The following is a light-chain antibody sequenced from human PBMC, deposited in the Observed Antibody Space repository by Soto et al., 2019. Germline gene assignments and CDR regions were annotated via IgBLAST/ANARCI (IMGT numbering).Light chain of an antibody. CDR1: QDISTW. J-gene: IGKJ5*01. CDR2: AAS. Sequence: DIQMTQSPPSVSASLGDRVTITCRASQDISTWLAWYQQKPGKAPRLLIYAASSLQTGVPSRFSGSGSGTDFTLTISSLQPEDSETYYCQHADSLPLITFGQGTRLEIK. V-gene: IGKV1-12*01. CDR3: QHADSLPLIT.